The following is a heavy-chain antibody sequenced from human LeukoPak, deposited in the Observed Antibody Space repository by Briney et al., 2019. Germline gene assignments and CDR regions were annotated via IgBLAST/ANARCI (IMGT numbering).Heavy chain of an antibody. CDR2: IYYSGDT. V-gene: IGHV4-61*08. J-gene: IGHJ4*02. Sequence: SETLSLTCTVSGGSISSGDYYWSWIRQPPGKGLEWIGFIYYSGDTYYNPSLKSRVTISVDTSKNQFSLKLSSVTAADTAVYYCAAQQQPAYFDYWGQGTLVTVSS. CDR3: AAQQQPAYFDY. CDR1: GGSISSGDYY. D-gene: IGHD6-13*01.